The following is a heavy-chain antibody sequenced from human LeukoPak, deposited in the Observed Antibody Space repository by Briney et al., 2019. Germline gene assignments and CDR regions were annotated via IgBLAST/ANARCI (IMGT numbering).Heavy chain of an antibody. J-gene: IGHJ4*02. D-gene: IGHD2-21*02. CDR2: ITGDGRST. CDR3: ARGSEVVTAPQYYFDY. Sequence: PGGSLRLSCAASGFTFHLYAMHWVRLAPGKGLEWVSLITGDGRSTYYADSVKGRFTISRDNSKNTLYLQMNSLRAEDTAVYYCARGSEVVTAPQYYFDYWGQGTLVTVSS. CDR1: GFTFHLYA. V-gene: IGHV3-43*02.